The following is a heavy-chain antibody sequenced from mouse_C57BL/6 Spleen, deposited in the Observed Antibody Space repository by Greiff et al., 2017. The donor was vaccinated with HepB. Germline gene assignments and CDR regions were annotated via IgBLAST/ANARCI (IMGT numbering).Heavy chain of an antibody. D-gene: IGHD1-1*01. Sequence: QVQLQQPGAELVKPGASVKMSCKASGYTFTSYWITWVKQRPGQGLEWIGDIYPGSGSTNYNEKFKSKATLTVDTSSSTAYMQLSSLTSEDSAVYYCARSGPEGSSYEDYFDYWGQGTTLTVSS. J-gene: IGHJ2*01. V-gene: IGHV1-55*01. CDR3: ARSGPEGSSYEDYFDY. CDR2: IYPGSGST. CDR1: GYTFTSYW.